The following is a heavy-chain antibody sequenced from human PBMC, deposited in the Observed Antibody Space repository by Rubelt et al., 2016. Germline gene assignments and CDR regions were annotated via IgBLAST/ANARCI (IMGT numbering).Heavy chain of an antibody. CDR2: TYYRSRWYN. D-gene: IGHD2-21*02. J-gene: IGHJ4*02. Sequence: QQSGPGLVKPSQTLSLTCAISGDSVYSNNAAWHWIRQSPSRGLEWLGRTYYRSRWYNDYAVSVKSRIIINPDTSKNQFSLQLSSVTPEDTAVYFCAREVTGAWDYWGQGTLVTVSS. CDR1: GDSVYSNNAA. V-gene: IGHV6-1*01. CDR3: AREVTGAWDY.